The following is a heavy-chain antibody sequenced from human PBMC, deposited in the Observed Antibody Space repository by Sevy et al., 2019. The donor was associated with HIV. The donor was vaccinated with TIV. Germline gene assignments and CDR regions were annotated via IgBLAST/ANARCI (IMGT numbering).Heavy chain of an antibody. J-gene: IGHJ3*02. D-gene: IGHD3-22*01. Sequence: GGSLRLSCAASGFTFDDYAMHWVRQAPGKGLEWVSGISWNSGSIGYADSVKGRFTISRDNAKNSLYLQMNSLRAEDTALYYWAKASSMIVVVPSSDAFDIWGQGTMVTVSS. V-gene: IGHV3-9*01. CDR1: GFTFDDYA. CDR3: AKASSMIVVVPSSDAFDI. CDR2: ISWNSGSI.